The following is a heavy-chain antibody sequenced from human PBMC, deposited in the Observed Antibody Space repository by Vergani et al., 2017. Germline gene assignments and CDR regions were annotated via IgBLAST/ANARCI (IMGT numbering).Heavy chain of an antibody. CDR1: GFTFSSYG. J-gene: IGHJ4*02. CDR3: ATGVRVSPLYYFDY. V-gene: IGHV3-30*02. CDR2: IRYDGSNK. Sequence: QVQLVESGGGVVQPGTSLRLSCAASGFTFSSYGMHWVRQAPGKGLGWVAFIRYDGSNKYYADSVKGRFTISRDNSKNTLYVQLSSLRAEDTAVYFCATGVRVSPLYYFDYWGQGTLVTVSS. D-gene: IGHD4-23*01.